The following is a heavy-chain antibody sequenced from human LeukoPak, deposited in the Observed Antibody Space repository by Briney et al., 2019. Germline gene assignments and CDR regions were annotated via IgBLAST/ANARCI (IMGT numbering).Heavy chain of an antibody. D-gene: IGHD1-26*01. CDR3: ARFNSGSYQHYFDY. CDR2: IYSGGST. Sequence: PGGSLRLSCAASGFTVSSNYMSWVRQAPGKGLEWVSVIYSGGSTYYADPVKGRFTISRDNSKNTLYLQMNSLRAEDTAVYYCARFNSGSYQHYFDYWGQGTLVTVSS. CDR1: GFTVSSNY. V-gene: IGHV3-53*01. J-gene: IGHJ4*02.